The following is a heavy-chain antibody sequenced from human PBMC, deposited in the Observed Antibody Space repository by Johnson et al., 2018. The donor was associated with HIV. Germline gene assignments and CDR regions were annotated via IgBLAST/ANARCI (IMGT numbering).Heavy chain of an antibody. J-gene: IGHJ3*02. CDR1: GFTFSDYY. V-gene: IGHV3-11*04. D-gene: IGHD3-22*01. CDR3: ARDQDYDSSGYYYARDAFDI. CDR2: ISSTKNTI. Sequence: QVQLVESGGGLVQPGGSLRLSCAASGFTFSDYYMSWIRQAPGKGLEWVSYISSTKNTIYYADSVKGRFTISRDNAKNSLSLQMNSLRAEDTAVYYCARDQDYDSSGYYYARDAFDIWGQGTMVTVSS.